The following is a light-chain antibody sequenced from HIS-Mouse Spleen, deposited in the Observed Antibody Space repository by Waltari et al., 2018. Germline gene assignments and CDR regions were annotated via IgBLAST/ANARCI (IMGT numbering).Light chain of an antibody. CDR1: ALPKKY. CDR2: EES. J-gene: IGLJ2*01. CDR3: YSTDSSGNHRV. V-gene: IGLV3-10*01. Sequence: SYELTQPPSVSVSPGQTARITCSGDALPKKYAYWYQPKSGQAPVLVIYEESKRPAGSPERFSGSSSGTMATLTISGDQVEDEADYYCYSTDSSGNHRVFGGGTKLTVL.